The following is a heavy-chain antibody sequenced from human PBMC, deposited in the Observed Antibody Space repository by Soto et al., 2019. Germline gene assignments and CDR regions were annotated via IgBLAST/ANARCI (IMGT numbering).Heavy chain of an antibody. D-gene: IGHD1-26*01. J-gene: IGHJ6*02. Sequence: GASVKVSCKASGGTFSSYAISWVRQAPGQGLEWMGGIIPIFGTANYAQKFQGRVTITADESTSTAYMELSSLRSEDTAVYYCARVSVVGAVYYYYGMDVWGQGTTVTSP. CDR1: GGTFSSYA. CDR2: IIPIFGTA. V-gene: IGHV1-69*13. CDR3: ARVSVVGAVYYYYGMDV.